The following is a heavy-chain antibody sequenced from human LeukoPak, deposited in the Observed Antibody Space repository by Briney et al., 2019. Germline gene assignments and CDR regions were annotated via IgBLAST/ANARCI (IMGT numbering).Heavy chain of an antibody. D-gene: IGHD2-2*01. CDR1: GFTFSDYY. Sequence: GGSLRLSCAASGFTFSDYYMSWLRQAPGKGLEWVSYISSSGSNIYYADAVKGRFTISRDNAKTSLYLQMNSLRAEDTAVYYCAREYIVVVPAAMVHDAFDIWGQGTMVTVSS. CDR3: AREYIVVVPAAMVHDAFDI. CDR2: ISSSGSNI. J-gene: IGHJ3*02. V-gene: IGHV3-11*04.